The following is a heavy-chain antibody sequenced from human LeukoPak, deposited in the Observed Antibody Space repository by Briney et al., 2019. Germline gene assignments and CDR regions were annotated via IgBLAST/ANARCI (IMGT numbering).Heavy chain of an antibody. CDR1: GYTFTGYY. D-gene: IGHD2-2*01. CDR2: ISAYTGNT. J-gene: IGHJ3*02. Sequence: ASVKVSCKASGYTFTGYYMHWVRQAPGQGLEWMGWISAYTGNTNYAQKLQGRVTMTTDTSTSTAYMELRSLRSDDTAVYYCARVVPVNFYFDIWGQGTMVTVSS. CDR3: ARVVPVNFYFDI. V-gene: IGHV1-18*04.